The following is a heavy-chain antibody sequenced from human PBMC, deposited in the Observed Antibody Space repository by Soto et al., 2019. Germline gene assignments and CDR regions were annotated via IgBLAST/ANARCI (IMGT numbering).Heavy chain of an antibody. D-gene: IGHD2-15*01. CDR1: GGSISSYY. CDR3: ARRAVPSRKGYCSGGSCYWSFDY. V-gene: IGHV4-59*08. Sequence: PSETLSLTCTVSGGSISSYYWSWIRQPPGKGLEWIGYIYYSGSTNYNPSLKSRVTISVDTSRNQFSLKLSSVTAADTAVYYCARRAVPSRKGYCSGGSCYWSFDYWGQGTLVTVSS. J-gene: IGHJ4*02. CDR2: IYYSGST.